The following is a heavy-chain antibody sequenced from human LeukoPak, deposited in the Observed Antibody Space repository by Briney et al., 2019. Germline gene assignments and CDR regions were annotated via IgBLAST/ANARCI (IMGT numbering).Heavy chain of an antibody. CDR1: GFTFSSYA. CDR2: ISGSGGST. Sequence: GGSLRLSCAASGFTFSSYAMSWVRQAPGKGLEWVSAISGSGGSTYYADSVKGRFTISRGNSKNTLYLQMNSLRAEDTAVYYCAKDGIVGATTYYYYGMDVWGQGTTVTVSS. V-gene: IGHV3-23*01. D-gene: IGHD1-26*01. J-gene: IGHJ6*02. CDR3: AKDGIVGATTYYYYGMDV.